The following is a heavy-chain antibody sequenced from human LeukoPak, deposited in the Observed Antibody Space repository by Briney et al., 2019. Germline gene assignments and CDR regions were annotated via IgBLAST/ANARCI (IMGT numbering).Heavy chain of an antibody. D-gene: IGHD3-22*01. Sequence: SQTLSLTCTVSGGSISSGSYFWNWIRQPAGKGLEWIGYIYYSGSTNYNPSLKSRVTISVDTSKNQFSLKLSSVTAADTAVYFCARSERIIMILGGAFDVWGQGTMVTVSS. CDR3: ARSERIIMILGGAFDV. V-gene: IGHV4-61*09. CDR1: GGSISSGSYF. J-gene: IGHJ3*01. CDR2: IYYSGST.